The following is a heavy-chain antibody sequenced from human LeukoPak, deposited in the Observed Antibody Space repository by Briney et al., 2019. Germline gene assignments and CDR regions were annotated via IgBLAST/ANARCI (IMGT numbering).Heavy chain of an antibody. Sequence: ASVKVSCKASGYTFTGYYMHWVRQAPGRGLEWMGRINPNSGGTNYAQKFQGRVTMTRDTSISTAYMELSRLRSDDTAVYYCARMYGSGSYLALDYWGQGTLVTVSS. CDR2: INPNSGGT. CDR3: ARMYGSGSYLALDY. CDR1: GYTFTGYY. V-gene: IGHV1-2*06. J-gene: IGHJ4*02. D-gene: IGHD3-10*01.